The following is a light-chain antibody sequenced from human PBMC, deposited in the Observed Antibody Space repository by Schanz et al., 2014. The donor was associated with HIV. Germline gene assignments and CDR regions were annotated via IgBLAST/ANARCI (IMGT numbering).Light chain of an antibody. CDR3: SSYTNINSWV. CDR2: EVT. J-gene: IGLJ3*02. Sequence: QSALTQPASVSGSPGQSITISCTGTSNDVGGHNYVPWFQQHPGRAPKLLIFEVTNRPSGIPNRFSGSKSGNTASLTISGLQAEDEADYYCSSYTNINSWVFGGGTKVTVL. CDR1: SNDVGGHNY. V-gene: IGLV2-14*03.